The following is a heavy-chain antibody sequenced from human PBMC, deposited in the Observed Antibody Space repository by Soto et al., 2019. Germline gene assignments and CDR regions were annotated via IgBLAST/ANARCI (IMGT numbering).Heavy chain of an antibody. CDR3: ARTRANYDLWRSKYYYYGMDV. Sequence: QVQLQESGPGLVKPSGTMSLTCAVSGGSISSSNWWSWVRQPPGKGLEWIGEIDHSASTNYNPSRKSRVNSSVDKSKTQFSRKLSSVTAADTAVYYCARTRANYDLWRSKYYYYGMDVWGQGTTVTVSS. CDR1: GGSISSSNW. V-gene: IGHV4-4*02. D-gene: IGHD3-3*01. CDR2: IDHSAST. J-gene: IGHJ6*02.